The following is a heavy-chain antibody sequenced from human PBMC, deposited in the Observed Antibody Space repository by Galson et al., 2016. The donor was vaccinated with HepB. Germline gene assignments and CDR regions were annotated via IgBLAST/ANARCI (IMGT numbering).Heavy chain of an antibody. D-gene: IGHD3-10*01. V-gene: IGHV3-13*04. J-gene: IGHJ4*02. CDR3: AGGIYGSGSLTLYY. CDR1: GFTFSNYD. Sequence: SLRLSCAASGFTFSNYDMHWVRQATGKGLEWVSAIGTAGDTYYAGSVKGRFTISRENAKNSLYLQMNSLRAGDTAVYYCAGGIYGSGSLTLYYWGQGTLVTVSS. CDR2: IGTAGDT.